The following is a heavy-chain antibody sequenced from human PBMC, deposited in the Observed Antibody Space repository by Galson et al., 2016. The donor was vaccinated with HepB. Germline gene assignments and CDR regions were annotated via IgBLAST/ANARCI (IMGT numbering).Heavy chain of an antibody. CDR3: ASFLYDC. V-gene: IGHV3-7*03. Sequence: SLRLSCAASGFTFSSSWMNWVRQAPGKGLEWVANIKEDGSEKYSVDSVKGRFTISRDNAKNSLYLQMNSLRTEETAVYYCASFLYDCWGQGTLVTVSS. J-gene: IGHJ4*02. CDR2: IKEDGSEK. CDR1: GFTFSSSW. D-gene: IGHD2-8*01.